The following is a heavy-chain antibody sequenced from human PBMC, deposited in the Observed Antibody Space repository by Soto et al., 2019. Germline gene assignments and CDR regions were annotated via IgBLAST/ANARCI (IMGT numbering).Heavy chain of an antibody. CDR1: GGSFSGYY. Sequence: SETLSLTCAVYGGSFSGYYWSWIRQPPGKGLEWIGEINHSGSSNYNPSLKSRVNISVDTSKNQFSLKLSSVTAADTAVYYCARGLRGSSSGFDPWGQGTLVTVSS. V-gene: IGHV4-34*01. CDR3: ARGLRGSSSGFDP. CDR2: INHSGSS. J-gene: IGHJ5*02. D-gene: IGHD6-6*01.